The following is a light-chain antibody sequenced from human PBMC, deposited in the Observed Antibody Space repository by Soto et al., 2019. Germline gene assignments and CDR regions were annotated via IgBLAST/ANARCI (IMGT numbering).Light chain of an antibody. V-gene: IGLV2-14*01. CDR3: CSYSTGTTLYV. J-gene: IGLJ1*01. CDR2: DVS. Sequence: QSALTQPASVSGSPGQSIPISCSGTNSDVGDYNLVSWYQQRPGKAPKLVIFDVSNRPSGVSDRFSGSKSGNTASLTISGLQAEDEGDYFCCSYSTGTTLYVFGSGTKLTVL. CDR1: NSDVGDYNL.